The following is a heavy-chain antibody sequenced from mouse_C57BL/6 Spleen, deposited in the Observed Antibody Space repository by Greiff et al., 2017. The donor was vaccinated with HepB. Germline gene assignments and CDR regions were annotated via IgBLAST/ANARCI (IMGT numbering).Heavy chain of an antibody. V-gene: IGHV1-69*01. CDR3: ARAGRLTGLDY. Sequence: VQLQQSGAELVMPGASVKLSCKASGYTFTSYWMHWVKQRPGQGLEWIGEIDPSDSYTNYNQKFKGKSTLTVDKSSSTAYMQLSSLTSEDSAVYYCARAGRLTGLDYWGQGTTLTVSS. CDR1: GYTFTSYW. CDR2: IDPSDSYT. J-gene: IGHJ2*01. D-gene: IGHD4-1*01.